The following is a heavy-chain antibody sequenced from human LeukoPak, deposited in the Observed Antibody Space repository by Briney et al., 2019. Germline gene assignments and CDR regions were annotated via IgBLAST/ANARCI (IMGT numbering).Heavy chain of an antibody. V-gene: IGHV1-69*05. Sequence: GASVKVSCKASGINFSNYAFSWVRQAPGQGLEWMGSIIPLFGSANYAQKFQGRVTITTDESTSTVYMEFSGLTSDDTAVYFCARDRPSAGNSPFDYWGQGTLVTVPS. J-gene: IGHJ4*02. D-gene: IGHD1/OR15-1a*01. CDR2: IIPLFGSA. CDR1: GINFSNYA. CDR3: ARDRPSAGNSPFDY.